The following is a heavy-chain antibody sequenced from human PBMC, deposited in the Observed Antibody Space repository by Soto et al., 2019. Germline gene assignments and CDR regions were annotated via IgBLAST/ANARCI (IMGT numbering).Heavy chain of an antibody. CDR2: ISAYNSNT. CDR3: ARVGPYYFDSSGYYPPGYFDY. CDR1: GYTFTSYG. Sequence: QVQLVQSGAEVKKPGTSVKVSCKASGYTFTSYGISWVRQAPGQGLEWMGWISAYNSNTNYAQKLQGRVTMTTATSTRTAYMELRSLRSDDTAVYYCARVGPYYFDSSGYYPPGYFDYWGQGTLVTVSS. V-gene: IGHV1-18*01. J-gene: IGHJ4*02. D-gene: IGHD3-22*01.